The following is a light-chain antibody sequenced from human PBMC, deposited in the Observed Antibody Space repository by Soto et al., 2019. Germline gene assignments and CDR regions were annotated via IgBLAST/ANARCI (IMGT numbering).Light chain of an antibody. V-gene: IGKV1-5*03. J-gene: IGKJ1*01. CDR1: QSISSW. CDR3: QHYNTYPWT. CDR2: KAS. Sequence: DIQMTQSPSTLSASVGDRVTVTCRASQSISSWLAWYQQKAGKAPKLLIYKASALESGVPSRFSGSGSGTEFTLTISSLEPEYLATYYCQHYNTYPWTFGQGTKVDIK.